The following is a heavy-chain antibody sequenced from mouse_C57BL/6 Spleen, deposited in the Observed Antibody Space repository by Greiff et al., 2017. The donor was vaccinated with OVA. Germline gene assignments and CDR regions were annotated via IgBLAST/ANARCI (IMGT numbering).Heavy chain of an antibody. J-gene: IGHJ1*03. Sequence: EVQLQESGPGLVKPSQSLSLTCSVTGYSITSGYYWNWIRQFPGNKLEWMGYISYDGSNNYNPSLKNRISITRDTSKNQFFLKLNSVTTEDTATYYCARDPKLGRGYWYFDVWGTGTTVTVSS. V-gene: IGHV3-6*01. CDR2: ISYDGSN. CDR1: GYSITSGYY. CDR3: ARDPKLGRGYWYFDV. D-gene: IGHD4-1*01.